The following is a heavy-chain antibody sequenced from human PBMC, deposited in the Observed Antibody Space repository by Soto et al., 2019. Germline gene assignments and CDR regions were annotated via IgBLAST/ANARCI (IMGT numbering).Heavy chain of an antibody. CDR2: IIPIFGTA. J-gene: IGHJ6*02. CDR1: GGTFSSYA. D-gene: IGHD3-16*01. Sequence: QVQLVQSGAEVKKPGSSVKVSCKASGGTFSSYAISWVRQAPGQGLEWMGGIIPIFGTANYAQKFQVRVTITADESTSTAYMELSSLRSEDTAVYYCARDKSIAVLWDYYYYGMDVWGQGTTVTVSS. CDR3: ARDKSIAVLWDYYYYGMDV. V-gene: IGHV1-69*12.